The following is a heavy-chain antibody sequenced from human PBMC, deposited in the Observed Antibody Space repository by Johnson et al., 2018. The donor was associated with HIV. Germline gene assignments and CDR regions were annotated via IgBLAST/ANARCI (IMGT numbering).Heavy chain of an antibody. J-gene: IGHJ3*02. CDR3: ARDEGYCTGGVCSDAFDI. CDR1: GFTFSSYW. D-gene: IGHD2-8*02. V-gene: IGHV3-20*04. Sequence: VQLVESGGGLVKPGGSLRLSCAASGFTFSSYWMSWVRQAPGKGLEWVSGINWNGGSTGYADSVKGRFTISRDNAKNSLYLQMNSLRAEDTALYYCARDEGYCTGGVCSDAFDIWGQGTLVTVSS. CDR2: INWNGGST.